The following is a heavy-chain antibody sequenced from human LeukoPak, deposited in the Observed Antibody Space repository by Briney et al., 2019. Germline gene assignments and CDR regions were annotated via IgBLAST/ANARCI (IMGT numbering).Heavy chain of an antibody. CDR1: GGSISSYY. Sequence: PSETLSLTCTVSGGSISSYYWSWIRQPPGKGLEWIGYIYYSGSTNYNPSLKSRVTISVDTSKNQFSLKLSSVTAADTAVYYCARGRGKDYYYYGMDVWGQGTTVTVSS. J-gene: IGHJ6*02. V-gene: IGHV4-59*01. CDR3: ARGRGKDYYYYGMDV. D-gene: IGHD4-23*01. CDR2: IYYSGST.